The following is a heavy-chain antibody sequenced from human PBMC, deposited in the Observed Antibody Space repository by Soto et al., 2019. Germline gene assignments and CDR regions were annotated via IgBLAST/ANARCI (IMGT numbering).Heavy chain of an antibody. J-gene: IGHJ3*02. D-gene: IGHD2-21*02. V-gene: IGHV4-34*01. CDR1: GGSFSGYY. CDR2: INHSGST. Sequence: SETLSLTCAVYGGSFSGYYWSWIRQPPGKGLEWIGEINHSGSTNYNPSLKSRVTISVDTSKNQFSLKLSSVTAADTAVYYCAVCSGDASDAFDIWGQGTMVTVSS. CDR3: AVCSGDASDAFDI.